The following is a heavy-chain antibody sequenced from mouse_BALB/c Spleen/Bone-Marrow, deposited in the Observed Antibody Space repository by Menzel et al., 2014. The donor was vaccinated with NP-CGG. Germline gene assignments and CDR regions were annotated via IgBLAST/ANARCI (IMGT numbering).Heavy chain of an antibody. V-gene: IGHV5-17*02. CDR2: ISSGSSTI. Sequence: VQQKESGGGLVQPGGSRKLSCAASGFTFSSFGMHWVRQAPEKGLEWVAYISSGSSTIYYADTVKGRFTISRDNPKNTLFLQMTSLRSEDTAMYYCARDVPLYDVGYFDYWGQGTTLTVSS. D-gene: IGHD2-14*01. J-gene: IGHJ2*01. CDR3: ARDVPLYDVGYFDY. CDR1: GFTFSSFG.